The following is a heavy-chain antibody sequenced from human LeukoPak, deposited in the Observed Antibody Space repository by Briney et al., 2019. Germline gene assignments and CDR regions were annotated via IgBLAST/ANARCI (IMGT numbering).Heavy chain of an antibody. J-gene: IGHJ3*02. D-gene: IGHD5-24*01. CDR3: AGDEGWTFDI. CDR2: IKQDGSDK. V-gene: IGHV3-7*01. Sequence: GGSLRLSCAASGFSFSTHWMSWFRQAPGKGLEWVALIKQDGSDKHYVDSVKGRFTISRDNAKNSLYLQMNSLRADDTAVYYCAGDEGWTFDIWGQGTKVTVSS. CDR1: GFSFSTHW.